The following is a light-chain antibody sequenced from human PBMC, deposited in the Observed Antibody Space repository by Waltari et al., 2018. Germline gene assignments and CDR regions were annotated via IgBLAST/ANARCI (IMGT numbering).Light chain of an antibody. V-gene: IGLV3-21*04. Sequence: SYVLTQPPSVSVAPGKTASISCGGNNIGDKSVHWYQQKAGRAPVVVIYDARDRPSGIPERFSGANSGNSATLTISRVEAGDEADYYCQLWDKSSDHRVFGGGTKLTVL. CDR2: DAR. CDR1: NIGDKS. J-gene: IGLJ3*02. CDR3: QLWDKSSDHRV.